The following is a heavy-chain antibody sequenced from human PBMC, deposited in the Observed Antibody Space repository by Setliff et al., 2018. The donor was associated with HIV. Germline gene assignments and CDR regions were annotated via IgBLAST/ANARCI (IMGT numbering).Heavy chain of an antibody. Sequence: PSETLSLTCTVSGGSIKSSSYYWGWIRQPPGKGLEWTGSIYYSGSTNYNPSLKSRVTISVDTSENQFSLKLSSVTAADTAVYYCARTPQEVVVVAATRPYYYYYMDVWGKGTTVTVSS. J-gene: IGHJ6*03. CDR1: GGSIKSSSYY. D-gene: IGHD2-15*01. CDR3: ARTPQEVVVVAATRPYYYYYMDV. V-gene: IGHV4-39*01. CDR2: IYYSGST.